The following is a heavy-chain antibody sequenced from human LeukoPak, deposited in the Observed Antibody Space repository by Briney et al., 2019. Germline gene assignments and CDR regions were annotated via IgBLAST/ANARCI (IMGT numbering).Heavy chain of an antibody. CDR3: AKGMEQWLSYFDY. Sequence: GGSLRLSCVVSGFTFSVYGMHWVRQAPVKALEWVAVISYDGSNEYYGDSVKGRFTISRDNSKNTVYLQMNSLRAEDTAVYYCAKGMEQWLSYFDYWGQGTQVTVSS. V-gene: IGHV3-30*18. D-gene: IGHD6-19*01. J-gene: IGHJ4*02. CDR1: GFTFSVYG. CDR2: ISYDGSNE.